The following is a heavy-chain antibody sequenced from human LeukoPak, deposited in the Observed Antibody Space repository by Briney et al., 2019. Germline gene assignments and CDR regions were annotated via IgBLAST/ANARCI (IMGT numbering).Heavy chain of an antibody. CDR2: ISAYNGNT. Sequence: GASVKVSCKASGYTFTSYGISWVRQAPGQGLEWMGWISAYNGNTNYAQKLQGRVTMTTDTSTSTAYMELRSLRSDDTAVYYCARDDSHDSSGYYFDYWGQGTLVTVSS. CDR3: ARDDSHDSSGYYFDY. V-gene: IGHV1-18*01. J-gene: IGHJ4*02. D-gene: IGHD3-22*01. CDR1: GYTFTSYG.